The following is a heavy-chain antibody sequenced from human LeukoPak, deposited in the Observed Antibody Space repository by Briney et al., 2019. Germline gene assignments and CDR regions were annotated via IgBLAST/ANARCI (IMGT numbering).Heavy chain of an antibody. CDR3: ARGGWGTAIDY. CDR2: ISSSGSTI. D-gene: IGHD1-7*01. J-gene: IGHJ4*02. V-gene: IGHV3-48*03. CDR1: GFTFSSYE. Sequence: GSLRLSCAASGFTFSSYELNWVRQAPGKGLEWVSCISSSGSTIYYADSVKGRFTISRDNAKNTLDLQMNSLRAEDTAVYYCARGGWGTAIDYWAQGTLVTVSS.